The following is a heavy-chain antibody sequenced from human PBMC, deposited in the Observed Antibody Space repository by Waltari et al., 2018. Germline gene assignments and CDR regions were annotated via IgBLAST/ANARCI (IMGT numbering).Heavy chain of an antibody. J-gene: IGHJ5*02. CDR3: ASLGCGGDCYSLNWFDP. V-gene: IGHV1-69*05. D-gene: IGHD2-21*01. CDR1: GGTFSSYA. Sequence: QVQLVQSGAEVKKPGSSVKVSCKASGGTFSSYAISWVRQAPGQGLEWMGGIIPIFGTANYAQKFQGRFTITTDESTSTAYMELSSLRSEDTAVYYCASLGCGGDCYSLNWFDPWGQGTLVTVSS. CDR2: IIPIFGTA.